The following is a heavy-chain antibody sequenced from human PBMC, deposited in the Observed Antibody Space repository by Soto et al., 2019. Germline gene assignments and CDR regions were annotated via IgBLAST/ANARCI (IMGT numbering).Heavy chain of an antibody. D-gene: IGHD4-17*01. CDR3: AIGMTTVTTFDY. Sequence: SETLSLTCAVSGGSISSGGYSCNWIRQPPGKGLEWIGYIYHSGSTYYNPSLKSRVTISVDRSKNQFSLKLSSVTAADTAVYYCAIGMTTVTTFDYWGQGTLVTVSS. CDR2: IYHSGST. V-gene: IGHV4-30-2*01. J-gene: IGHJ4*02. CDR1: GGSISSGGYS.